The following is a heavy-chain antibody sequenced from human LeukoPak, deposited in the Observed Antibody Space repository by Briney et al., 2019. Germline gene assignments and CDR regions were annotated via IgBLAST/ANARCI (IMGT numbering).Heavy chain of an antibody. CDR1: GFTFSSYS. CDR3: ARVYSSGSGSYGGFHY. V-gene: IGHV3-30-3*01. Sequence: GGSLRLSCAAFGFTFSSYSMHWVRQAPGKGLEWVAVISYDGTSKYYADSVKGRFTFSRDNPKNTLYLQMNSLRPEDTAVYYCARVYSSGSGSYGGFHYWGQGALVTVSS. CDR2: ISYDGTSK. D-gene: IGHD3-10*01. J-gene: IGHJ4*02.